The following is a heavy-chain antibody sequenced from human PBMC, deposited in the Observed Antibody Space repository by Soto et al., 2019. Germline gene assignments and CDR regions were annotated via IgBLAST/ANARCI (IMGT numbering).Heavy chain of an antibody. Sequence: PGGSLRLSCAASGFTFRSYAMSWVRQAPGKGLEWVSGISGGGGSTYYADSVKGRFTISRDNSKNTLYLQMNSLRAEDTAVYYCAKDQVENHDYGENLDYWGQGTLVTVSS. CDR3: AKDQVENHDYGENLDY. CDR1: GFTFRSYA. J-gene: IGHJ4*02. V-gene: IGHV3-23*01. CDR2: ISGGGGST. D-gene: IGHD4-17*01.